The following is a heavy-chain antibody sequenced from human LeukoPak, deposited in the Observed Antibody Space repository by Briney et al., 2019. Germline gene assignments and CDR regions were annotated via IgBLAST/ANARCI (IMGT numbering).Heavy chain of an antibody. Sequence: GESLKISCKGSGYSFTSYWIGWVRQMPGKGLEWMGIIYPGDSDTRYSPSFQGQVTISADKSISTAYLQWSSLKASDTAMYYCARQFYYDSGGYYYEDYWGQGTLVTVSS. CDR1: GYSFTSYW. CDR2: IYPGDSDT. J-gene: IGHJ4*02. D-gene: IGHD3-22*01. CDR3: ARQFYYDSGGYYYEDY. V-gene: IGHV5-51*01.